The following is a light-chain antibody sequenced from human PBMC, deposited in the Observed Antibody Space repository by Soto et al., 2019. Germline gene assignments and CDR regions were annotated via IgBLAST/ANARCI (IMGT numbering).Light chain of an antibody. CDR1: QTVRNNY. V-gene: IGKV3-20*01. Sequence: VLTQSPGTLSLSPGERTTLSCRASQTVRNNYLAWYQQKPGQAPTLLIYAASNRATGIPDRFSGGGSGTDFTLTISRLEPEDFAVYYCQQFASYPLTFGGGTKVESK. J-gene: IGKJ4*01. CDR2: AAS. CDR3: QQFASYPLT.